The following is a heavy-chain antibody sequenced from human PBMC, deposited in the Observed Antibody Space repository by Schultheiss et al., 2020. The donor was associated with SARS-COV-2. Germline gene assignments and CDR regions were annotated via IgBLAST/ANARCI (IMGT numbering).Heavy chain of an antibody. J-gene: IGHJ5*02. CDR2: IYYSGPT. V-gene: IGHV4-61*01. D-gene: IGHD3-10*01. Sequence: SETLSLTCTVSGGSVRSGSYYWSWIRQPPGKGLEWIGYIYYSGPTYYNPSLKSRVTISVDTSKNQFSLKLISVTAADTAVYYCARGQIVLDDPYGWFDPWGQGTLVTVSS. CDR1: GGSVRSGSYY. CDR3: ARGQIVLDDPYGWFDP.